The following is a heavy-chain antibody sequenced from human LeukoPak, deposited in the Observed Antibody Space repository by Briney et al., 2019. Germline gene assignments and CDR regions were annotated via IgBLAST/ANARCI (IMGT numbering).Heavy chain of an antibody. V-gene: IGHV4-59*01. CDR2: IYYSGST. D-gene: IGHD2-15*01. CDR1: GGSISSYY. Sequence: SETLSLTCTVSGGSISSYYWSWIRQPPGKGLEWIGYIYYSGSTNYNPSLKSRVTISVDTSKNQFSLKLSFVTAADTAVYYCARDRRSLDYCSGGSCYYDAFDIWGQGTMVTVSS. J-gene: IGHJ3*02. CDR3: ARDRRSLDYCSGGSCYYDAFDI.